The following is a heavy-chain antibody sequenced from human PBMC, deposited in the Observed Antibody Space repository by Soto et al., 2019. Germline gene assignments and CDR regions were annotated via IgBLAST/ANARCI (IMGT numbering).Heavy chain of an antibody. J-gene: IGHJ3*02. V-gene: IGHV1-24*01. CDR3: ARLHLGADAFDI. CDR1: GYTLTELS. Sequence: ASVKVSCKVSGYTLTELSMHWVRQAPGKGLERMGGFDPEDGETIYAQKFQGRVTMTEDTSTDTAYMELSSLISEDTAVYYCARLHLGADAFDIWGQGTMVTVSS. D-gene: IGHD3-16*01. CDR2: FDPEDGET.